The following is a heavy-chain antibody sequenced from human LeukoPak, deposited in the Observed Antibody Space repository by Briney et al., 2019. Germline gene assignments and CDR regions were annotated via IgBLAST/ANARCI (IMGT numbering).Heavy chain of an antibody. V-gene: IGHV1-8*01. Sequence: ASVKVSCKASGYTITSYDINWVRQATGQGLELMGWMNPNSGNTGYAQKFQGRVTMTRNTSISTAYMELSSLRSEDTAVYYCARAPEWGKANYYYYMDVWGKGTTVTVSS. CDR2: MNPNSGNT. CDR1: GYTITSYD. J-gene: IGHJ6*03. CDR3: ARAPEWGKANYYYYMDV. D-gene: IGHD1-26*01.